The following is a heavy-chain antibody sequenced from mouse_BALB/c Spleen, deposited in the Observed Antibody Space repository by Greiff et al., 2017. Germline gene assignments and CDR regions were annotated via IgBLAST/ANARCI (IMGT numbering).Heavy chain of an antibody. Sequence: DVHLVESGGGLVKPGGSLKLSCAASGFTFSDYYMYWVRQTPEKRLEWVATISDGGSYTYYPDSVKGRFTISRDNAKNNLYLQMSSLKSEDTAMYYCARGDYYGSSFYAMDYWGQGTSVTVSS. D-gene: IGHD1-1*01. J-gene: IGHJ4*01. CDR2: ISDGGSYT. CDR3: ARGDYYGSSFYAMDY. CDR1: GFTFSDYY. V-gene: IGHV5-4*02.